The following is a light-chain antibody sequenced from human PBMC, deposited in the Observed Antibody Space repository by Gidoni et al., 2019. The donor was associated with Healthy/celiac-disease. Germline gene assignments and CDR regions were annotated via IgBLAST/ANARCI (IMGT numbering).Light chain of an antibody. CDR1: QDITNY. Sequence: DIQMTQSPSSLSASVGDRVTITCQASQDITNYLNWYQQKPGKAPKLLIYDASNLETGVPKRFSGSGSGTDFTFTISSLQHEDIATYYCQQYDNLPLTFGGGTKVEIK. V-gene: IGKV1-33*01. CDR3: QQYDNLPLT. CDR2: DAS. J-gene: IGKJ4*01.